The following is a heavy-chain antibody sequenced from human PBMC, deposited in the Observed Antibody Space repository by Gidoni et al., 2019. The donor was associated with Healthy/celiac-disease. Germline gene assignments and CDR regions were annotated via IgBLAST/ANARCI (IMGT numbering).Heavy chain of an antibody. CDR3: ARVLGYCSGGSCYSGDYYYYGMDV. CDR1: GFTFRSYW. J-gene: IGHJ6*02. CDR2: IKQDGSEK. D-gene: IGHD2-15*01. Sequence: EVQLVESGGGLVQPGGSLRLSCAASGFTFRSYWMSWVRQAPGKGLEWVANIKQDGSEKYYVDSVKGRFTISRDNAKNSLYLQMNSLRAEDTAVYYCARVLGYCSGGSCYSGDYYYYGMDVWGQGTTVTVSS. V-gene: IGHV3-7*01.